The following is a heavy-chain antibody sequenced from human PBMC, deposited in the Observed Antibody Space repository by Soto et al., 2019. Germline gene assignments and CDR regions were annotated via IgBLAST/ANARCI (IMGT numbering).Heavy chain of an antibody. CDR2: TYYRSKWNN. Sequence: QTLSLTCAISGYSVASNSAAWNLMRQSPSRGLEWLGRTYYRSKWNNDYALSVKSRITINPDTPKNQFSLHLYSVTPEDTAVYYCTGITSFRGMDVWGQGTPVTVSS. CDR1: GYSVASNSAA. V-gene: IGHV6-1*01. J-gene: IGHJ6*02. D-gene: IGHD3-10*01. CDR3: TGITSFRGMDV.